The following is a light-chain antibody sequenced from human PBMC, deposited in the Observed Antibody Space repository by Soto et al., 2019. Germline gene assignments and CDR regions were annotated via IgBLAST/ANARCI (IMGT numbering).Light chain of an antibody. CDR2: EVN. Sequence: QSALTQPASVSGSPGQSITISCTGTSSDVGGYNYVSWYQQHPGKAPKLMIYEVNNRPSGVSNRFSGSKSGNTASLTISGXQXXXXXXXXCSSYTSSSTLVFGGGTKLTVL. CDR3: SSYTSSSTLV. J-gene: IGLJ2*01. CDR1: SSDVGGYNY. V-gene: IGLV2-14*01.